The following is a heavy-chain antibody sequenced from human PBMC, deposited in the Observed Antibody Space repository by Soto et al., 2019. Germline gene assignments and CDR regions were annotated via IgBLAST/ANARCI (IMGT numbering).Heavy chain of an antibody. V-gene: IGHV3-30*18. D-gene: IGHD6-13*01. CDR2: ISNDGNNK. CDR3: AKDGAAAGTFSH. CDR1: GFTFSSYA. J-gene: IGHJ4*02. Sequence: QVQLVESGGGVVQPGRSLRLSCAASGFTFSSYAMQWVRQAPGKGLEWVAVISNDGNNKFYADSVKGRFTTSRDNSKNTLYLQMNSLRTDDTAVYYCAKDGAAAGTFSHWGQGTLVTVSS.